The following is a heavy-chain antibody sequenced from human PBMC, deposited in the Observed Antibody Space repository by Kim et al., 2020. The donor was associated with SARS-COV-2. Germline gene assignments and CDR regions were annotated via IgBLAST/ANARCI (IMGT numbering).Heavy chain of an antibody. CDR1: GYTFTSYY. Sequence: ASVKVSCKASGYTFTSYYMHWVRQAPGQGLEWMGIINPSGGSTSYAQKFQGRVTMTRDTSTSTVYMELSSLRSEDTAVYYCARDRVLLWFGESRAHAFDIWGQGTMVTVSS. V-gene: IGHV1-46*01. J-gene: IGHJ3*02. CDR3: ARDRVLLWFGESRAHAFDI. D-gene: IGHD3-10*01. CDR2: INPSGGST.